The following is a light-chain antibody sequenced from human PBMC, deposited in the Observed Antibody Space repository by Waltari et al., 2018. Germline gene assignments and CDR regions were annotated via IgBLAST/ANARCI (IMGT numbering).Light chain of an antibody. CDR3: HSRDASGVGGA. Sequence: TQDPAVSVAVGQTVRITCQGDSLRSYHASWYQQRPGQAPTLLIYDQNNRPSGVPGRFSGSSSDNTASLTITGAQAEDEAYYYCHSRDASGVGGAFGGGTKLTVL. CDR2: DQN. CDR1: SLRSYH. V-gene: IGLV3-19*01. J-gene: IGLJ2*01.